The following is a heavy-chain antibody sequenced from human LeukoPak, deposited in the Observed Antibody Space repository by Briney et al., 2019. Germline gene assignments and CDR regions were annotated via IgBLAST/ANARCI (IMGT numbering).Heavy chain of an antibody. J-gene: IGHJ5*02. CDR2: IYYSGST. CDR3: ARDFGMVTTSPGFDP. Sequence: SETLSLTCTVLGGSISSYYWSWIGQPPGKGLEGIGYIYYSGSTNYNPSLKSRVTISVDTSKNQFSLKLSSVTAADTAVYYCARDFGMVTTSPGFDPWGQGTLVTVSS. V-gene: IGHV4-59*01. CDR1: GGSISSYY. D-gene: IGHD4-17*01.